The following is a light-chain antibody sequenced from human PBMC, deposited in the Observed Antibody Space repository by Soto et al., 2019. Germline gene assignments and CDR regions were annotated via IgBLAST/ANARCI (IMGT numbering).Light chain of an antibody. J-gene: IGKJ4*01. CDR1: QGISSY. CDR2: DAS. V-gene: IGKV1-8*01. Sequence: AIRMTQSPSSLSASTGDRVTITCRASQGISSYLAWYQQKPGKAPKLLIYDASTLQSGVPSRFSGSGSGTDFTLTISCLQSEDFATYYWQQYYSYPLTFGGGTKVEIK. CDR3: QQYYSYPLT.